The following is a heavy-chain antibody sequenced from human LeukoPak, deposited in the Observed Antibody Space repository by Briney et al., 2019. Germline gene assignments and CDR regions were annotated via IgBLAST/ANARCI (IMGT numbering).Heavy chain of an antibody. CDR3: ARDWGVSSSLLSHYYYMDV. J-gene: IGHJ6*03. CDR1: GGTFSSYA. Sequence: ASVKVSCKASGGTFSSYAISWVRQAPGQGLEWMGGIIPIFGTANYAQKFQGRVTITADESTSTAYMELSSLRSEDTAVYYCARDWGVSSSLLSHYYYMDVWGKGTTVTVSS. D-gene: IGHD6-6*01. CDR2: IIPIFGTA. V-gene: IGHV1-69*13.